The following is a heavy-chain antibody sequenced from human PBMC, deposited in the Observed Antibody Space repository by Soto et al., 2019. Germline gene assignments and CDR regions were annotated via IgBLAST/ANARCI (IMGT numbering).Heavy chain of an antibody. CDR3: ARGPEAVAGQVDY. D-gene: IGHD6-19*01. CDR1: GGTFSSYA. J-gene: IGHJ4*02. CDR2: IIPIFGTA. V-gene: IGHV1-69*13. Sequence: SVKVSCKASGGTFSSYAISWVRQAPGQGLEWMGGIIPIFGTANYAQKFQGRVTITADESTSTAYMELSSLRSEDTAVYYCARGPEAVAGQVDYWGQGTLVTVSS.